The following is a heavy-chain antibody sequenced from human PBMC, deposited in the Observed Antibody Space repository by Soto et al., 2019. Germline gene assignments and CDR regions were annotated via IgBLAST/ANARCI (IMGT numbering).Heavy chain of an antibody. CDR1: GYTFTSYA. CDR3: ARDRYYDSRGTPFSPGTY. D-gene: IGHD3-22*01. V-gene: IGHV1-3*01. Sequence: GASVKVSCKASGYTFTSYAMHWVRQAPGQRLEWMGWINAGNGNTKYSQKFQGRVTITRDTSASTAYMELSSLRSEDTAVYYCARDRYYDSRGTPFSPGTYWGQGTLVTVSS. J-gene: IGHJ4*02. CDR2: INAGNGNT.